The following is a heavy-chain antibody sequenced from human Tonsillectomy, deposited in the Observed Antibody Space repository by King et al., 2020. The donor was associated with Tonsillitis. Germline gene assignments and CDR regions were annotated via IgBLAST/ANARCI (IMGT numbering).Heavy chain of an antibody. CDR1: GFTFSSYG. Sequence: VQLVESGGGVVQPGRSLRLSCAASGFTFSSYGMHWVRQAPGKGLEWVAVISYDGSNKYYADSVKGRFTISRDNSKNTLYVQMNSLRAEDTAVYYCAEDRWCSGILSLYYYYYGMDVWGQGTTVTVSS. V-gene: IGHV3-30*18. CDR3: AEDRWCSGILSLYYYYYGMDV. CDR2: ISYDGSNK. J-gene: IGHJ6*02. D-gene: IGHD3-10*02.